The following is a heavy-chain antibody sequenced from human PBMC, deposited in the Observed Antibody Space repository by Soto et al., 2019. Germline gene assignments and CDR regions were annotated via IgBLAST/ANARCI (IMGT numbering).Heavy chain of an antibody. CDR1: GYTFTSYC. J-gene: IGHJ4*02. Sequence: ASVNVSCKSSGYTFTSYCISWVRQAPGQGLEWMGWISAYNGNTNYAQKLQGRVTMTTDTSTSTAYMELRSLRSDDTAVYYCARDTASAYYDILTLSPDYWGQGTLVTVSS. CDR3: ARDTASAYYDILTLSPDY. D-gene: IGHD3-9*01. CDR2: ISAYNGNT. V-gene: IGHV1-18*04.